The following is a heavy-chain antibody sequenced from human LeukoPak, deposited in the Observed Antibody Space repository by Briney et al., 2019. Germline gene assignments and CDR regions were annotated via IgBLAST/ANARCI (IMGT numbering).Heavy chain of an antibody. Sequence: SETLSLTCAVYGGSISGYYWSWIRQPPGKGLEWIGEINHSGSTNYNPSLKSRVTISVDTSKNQFSLKLSSVTAADTAVYYCARVRYSGSNALGYWGQGTLVTVSS. V-gene: IGHV4-34*01. J-gene: IGHJ4*02. CDR1: GGSISGYY. D-gene: IGHD1-26*01. CDR2: INHSGST. CDR3: ARVRYSGSNALGY.